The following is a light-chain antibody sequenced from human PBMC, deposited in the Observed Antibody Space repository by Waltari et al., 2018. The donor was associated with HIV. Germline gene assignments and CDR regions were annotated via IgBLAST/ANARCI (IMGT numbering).Light chain of an antibody. CDR3: QVWDTTTV. J-gene: IGLJ2*01. CDR1: NCGYKS. CDR2: NDK. V-gene: IGLV3-9*02. Sequence: SYELTQPLSVSVALGQTARITCGGKNCGYKSVHWYQQKTGQAPVLVIYNDKYRPSGIPERFSGSKSGNTATLTITGAQAGDEADYFCQVWDTTTVFGGGTNLTVL.